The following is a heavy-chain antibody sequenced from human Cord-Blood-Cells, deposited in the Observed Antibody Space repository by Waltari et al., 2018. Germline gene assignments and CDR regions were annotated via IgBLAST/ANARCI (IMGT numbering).Heavy chain of an antibody. CDR1: GGSVSSGSYY. D-gene: IGHD2-2*02. CDR2: IYYSGST. Sequence: QVQLQESGPGLVKPSETLSLTCTVSGGSVSSGSYYWSWIRQPPGKGLEWIGYIYYSGSTNYNPSLKSRVTISVDTSKNQFSLKLSSVTAADTAVYYCARDMSTVVVPAAIHPGNWFDPWGQGTLVTVSS. V-gene: IGHV4-61*01. CDR3: ARDMSTVVVPAAIHPGNWFDP. J-gene: IGHJ5*02.